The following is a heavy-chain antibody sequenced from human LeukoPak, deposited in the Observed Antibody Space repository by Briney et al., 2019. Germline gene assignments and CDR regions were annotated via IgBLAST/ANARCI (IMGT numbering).Heavy chain of an antibody. J-gene: IGHJ4*02. V-gene: IGHV4-39*07. CDR3: ATNPLPNTWIDDYFDN. CDR1: GDSVSSNTYY. Sequence: PSETLSLTCTVSGDSVSSNTYYWGWIRQPPGKGLEWIGTVYHSGITYFNPSLKSRVTISQDTSNNQFSLNLKSVTAADTAVYYCATNPLPNTWIDDYFDNWGQGTLVTVSS. D-gene: IGHD1-20*01. CDR2: VYHSGIT.